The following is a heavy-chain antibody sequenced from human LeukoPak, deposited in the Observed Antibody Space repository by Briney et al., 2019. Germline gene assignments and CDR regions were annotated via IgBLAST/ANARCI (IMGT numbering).Heavy chain of an antibody. V-gene: IGHV3-30-3*01. Sequence: GGSLRLSCAASGFTFSSYAMHWVRQAPGKGLEWVAVISYDGSNKYYADSVKGRFTISRDNSKNTLYLQMNSLRAEDTAVYYCARENSTGIAVAGTYYYYGMDVWGQGTTVTVSS. J-gene: IGHJ6*02. CDR3: ARENSTGIAVAGTYYYYGMDV. CDR2: ISYDGSNK. D-gene: IGHD6-19*01. CDR1: GFTFSSYA.